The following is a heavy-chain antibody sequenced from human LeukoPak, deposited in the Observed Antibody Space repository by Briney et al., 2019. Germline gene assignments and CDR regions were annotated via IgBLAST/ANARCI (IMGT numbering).Heavy chain of an antibody. V-gene: IGHV3-20*04. CDR3: AKRPSIGLYYFDY. CDR1: GFTFDDYG. CDR2: INWNGGST. J-gene: IGHJ4*02. Sequence: PGGSLRLSCAASGFTFDDYGMSWVRQAPGKGLEWVSGINWNGGSTGYADSVKGRFTISRDNSKNTLYLQMNSLRAEDTAVYYCAKRPSIGLYYFDYWGQGTLVTVSS. D-gene: IGHD6-25*01.